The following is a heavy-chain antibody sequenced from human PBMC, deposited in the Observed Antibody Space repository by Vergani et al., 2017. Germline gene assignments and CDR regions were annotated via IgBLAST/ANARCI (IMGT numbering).Heavy chain of an antibody. CDR3: ASRRSGCLDY. D-gene: IGHD6-19*01. V-gene: IGHV4-34*01. CDR2: INHSGST. Sequence: QVQLQQWGAGLLKPSETLSLTCAVYGGSFSGYYWSWIRQPPGKGLEWIGEINHSGSTNYNPSLKRRVTISVDTSKNQFSLQLSSVTAADTAVYYCASRRSGCLDYWGQGTLVTVSS. J-gene: IGHJ4*02. CDR1: GGSFSGYY.